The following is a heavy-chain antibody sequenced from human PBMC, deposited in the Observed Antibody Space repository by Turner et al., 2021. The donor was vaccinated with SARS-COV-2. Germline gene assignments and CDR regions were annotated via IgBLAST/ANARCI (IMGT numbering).Heavy chain of an antibody. CDR2: MNPNSGNT. CDR3: ARLHGHCTSTSCYWDYYFGMDV. CDR1: GYTFTNYD. J-gene: IGHJ6*02. D-gene: IGHD2-2*01. Sequence: QVQLVQSGAEVKKPGASVKDSCKASGYTFTNYDINWVRQATGQGLEWMGWMNPNSGNTGYAKKFPGRVTMTRDTSISTAYMELSSLRSEDTAVYYCARLHGHCTSTSCYWDYYFGMDVWGQGTTVTVSS. V-gene: IGHV1-8*01.